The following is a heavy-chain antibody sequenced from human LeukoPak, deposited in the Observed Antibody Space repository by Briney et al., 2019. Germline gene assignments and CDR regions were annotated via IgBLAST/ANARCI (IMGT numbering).Heavy chain of an antibody. CDR2: IYDSGIS. D-gene: IGHD3-3*01. CDR1: GGSISSYY. V-gene: IGHV4-59*12. Sequence: PSETLSLTCSVSGGSISSYYWSWIRQPPGKELEWIGYIYDSGISKYNPSHKSRVTISVDTSKNQMSLNLRSVTAADTAIYYCARLRFMEWFDPWGQGTLVTVSS. CDR3: ARLRFMEWFDP. J-gene: IGHJ5*02.